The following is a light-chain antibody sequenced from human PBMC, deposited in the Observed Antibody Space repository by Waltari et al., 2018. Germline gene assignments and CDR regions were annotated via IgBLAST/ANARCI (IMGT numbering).Light chain of an antibody. V-gene: IGKV1-5*03. CDR1: QSISSW. Sequence: DIQMTQSPSPLFASVGDRVTITCRASQSISSWLAWYQQKAGKAPKILIYKASSLKSGVPSRFSGSGSGTEFTLTISSLQPDDFATYYCQQYYIYRTFGQGTKVEIK. CDR3: QQYYIYRT. CDR2: KAS. J-gene: IGKJ1*01.